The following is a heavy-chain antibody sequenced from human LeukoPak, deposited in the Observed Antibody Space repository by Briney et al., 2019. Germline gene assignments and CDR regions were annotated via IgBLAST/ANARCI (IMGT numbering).Heavy chain of an antibody. CDR3: ARTSSGYYYYFDY. Sequence: ASVKVSCKASGYTFTGYFMHWVRQAPGQGLEWMGWINPNSGGTKYEQKFQGRVTMTRDTSISTAYMELSRLRSDDTAVYYCARTSSGYYYYFDYWGQGTLVTVSS. CDR2: INPNSGGT. CDR1: GYTFTGYF. V-gene: IGHV1-2*02. D-gene: IGHD3-22*01. J-gene: IGHJ4*02.